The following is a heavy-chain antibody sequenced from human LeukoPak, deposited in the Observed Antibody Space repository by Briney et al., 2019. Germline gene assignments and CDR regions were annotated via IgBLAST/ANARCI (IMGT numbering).Heavy chain of an antibody. V-gene: IGHV3-23*01. D-gene: IGHD3-10*01. CDR2: IFGRDDTT. Sequence: GGSLRLSCAASGFTISGYAMSWVRQAPGKGLDWVSAIFGRDDTTYLADSVKGRFTISRDKSKNSLYLQMNSLRAEDTAVYYCARPLLSGSWYFDIWGRGTLVTVSS. J-gene: IGHJ2*01. CDR1: GFTISGYA. CDR3: ARPLLSGSWYFDI.